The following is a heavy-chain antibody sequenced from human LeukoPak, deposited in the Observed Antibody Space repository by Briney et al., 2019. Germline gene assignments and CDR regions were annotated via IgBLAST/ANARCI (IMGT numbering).Heavy chain of an antibody. J-gene: IGHJ4*02. CDR3: ATRGDLSWFGALRH. CDR1: GFTFSNYW. V-gene: IGHV3-7*01. Sequence: GGALRHSCVVSGFTFSNYWMYWVRPAPGKGLEWVAFIGQDGRETNYAGSVKGWFTISRDNAKNSLYLQMNNLRVEDTAVYYCATRGDLSWFGALRHWSQGTVVTVSS. D-gene: IGHD3-16*02. CDR2: IGQDGRET.